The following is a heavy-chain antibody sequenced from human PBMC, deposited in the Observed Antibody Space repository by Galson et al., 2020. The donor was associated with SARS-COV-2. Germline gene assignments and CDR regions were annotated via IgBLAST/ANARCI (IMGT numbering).Heavy chain of an antibody. D-gene: IGHD3-22*01. CDR1: GGTFSSYA. V-gene: IGHV1-69*13. Sequence: SVKVSCKASGGTFSSYAISWVRQAPGQGLEWMGGIIPIFGTANYAQKFQGRVTITADESTSTAYMELSSLRSEDTAVYYCARSPDYYDSSGYYYSYNWFDPWGQGTLVTVSS. CDR3: ARSPDYYDSSGYYYSYNWFDP. CDR2: IIPIFGTA. J-gene: IGHJ5*02.